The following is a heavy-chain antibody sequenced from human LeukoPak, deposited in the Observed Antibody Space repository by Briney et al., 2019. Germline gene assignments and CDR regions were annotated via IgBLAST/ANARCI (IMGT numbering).Heavy chain of an antibody. J-gene: IGHJ3*02. CDR1: GYTFTSYD. CDR2: MNPNSGNT. Sequence: RASVKVSCKASGYTFTSYDINWVRQATGQGLEWMGWMNPNSGNTGYAQKFQGRVTMTRNTSISTAYMELNSLRAEDTAVYYCARRSCSGGSCYSPGPTDAFDIWGQGTMVTVSS. V-gene: IGHV1-8*01. CDR3: ARRSCSGGSCYSPGPTDAFDI. D-gene: IGHD2-15*01.